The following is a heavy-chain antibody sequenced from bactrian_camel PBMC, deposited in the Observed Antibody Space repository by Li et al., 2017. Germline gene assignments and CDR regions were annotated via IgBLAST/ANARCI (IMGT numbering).Heavy chain of an antibody. CDR1: VAVGSMFY. CDR2: IDRDGIR. CDR3: AAADFNPDSWNRIWGHFDSGY. D-gene: IGHD7*01. J-gene: IGHJ6*01. V-gene: IGHV3S53*01. Sequence: VQLVESGGGLVQPGGSLRLSCEASVAVGSMFYMGWFRQVPGKEREGVAMIDRDGIRNYAAAVKGRFTISKDTAENTLDLQMNSLQPEDTAIYYCAAADFNPDSWNRIWGHFDSGYWGHGTQVTVS.